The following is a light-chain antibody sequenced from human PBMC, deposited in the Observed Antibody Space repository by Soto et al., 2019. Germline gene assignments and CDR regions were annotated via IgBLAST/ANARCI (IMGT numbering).Light chain of an antibody. CDR1: RSDVGGY. V-gene: IGLV2-14*01. CDR3: SSYTSSSTPHVV. J-gene: IGLJ2*01. Sequence: QSVLTQPASVSGSPGQSITISCTGTRSDVGGYQQHPGKAPKLMIYDVSNRPSGVSNRFSGSKSGNTASLTISGLQAEDEADYYCSSYTSSSTPHVVFGGGTKLTVL. CDR2: DVS.